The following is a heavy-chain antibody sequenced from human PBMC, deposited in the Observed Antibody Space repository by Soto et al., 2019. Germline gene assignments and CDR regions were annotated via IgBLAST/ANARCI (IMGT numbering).Heavy chain of an antibody. CDR2: INAGNGNT. CDR1: VFSFIYYS. Sequence: XSVKVSCQGSVFSFIYYSMLWVRQAPGQSLEWLGWINAGNGNTKYSHKFQDRVTITSDTSATTTYMELRSLRSEDTAVFYCARSAKKTWLPDFWGQGTLVTAPQ. V-gene: IGHV1-3*01. CDR3: ARSAKKTWLPDF. D-gene: IGHD5-12*01. J-gene: IGHJ1*01.